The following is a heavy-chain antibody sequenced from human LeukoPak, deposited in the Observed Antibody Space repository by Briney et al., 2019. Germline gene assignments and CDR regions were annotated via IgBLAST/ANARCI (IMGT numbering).Heavy chain of an antibody. CDR3: AKDSSYGSGSYLDY. J-gene: IGHJ4*02. CDR2: IYSGGST. D-gene: IGHD3-10*01. CDR1: GFTVSSNY. Sequence: PGGSLRLSCAASGFTVSSNYMSWVRQVPGKGLEWVSVIYSGGSTYYADSVKGRFTISRDNSKNTLYLQMNSLRAEDTAVYYCAKDSSYGSGSYLDYWGQGTLVTVSS. V-gene: IGHV3-53*05.